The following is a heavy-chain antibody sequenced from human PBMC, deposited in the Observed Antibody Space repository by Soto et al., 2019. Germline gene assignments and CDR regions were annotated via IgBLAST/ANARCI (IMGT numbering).Heavy chain of an antibody. J-gene: IGHJ5*02. D-gene: IGHD1-26*01. Sequence: QVQLQESGPGLVKPSETLSLTCTVSGGSIRSYYWNWIRQPAGKGLEWIGRIHSSGSTNYNPSLKSRVTMSVDKSKNQFSLKLSSVTAADTAVYYCARAEGESSGKEWFDPWGQGTLVTVSS. CDR3: ARAEGESSGKEWFDP. V-gene: IGHV4-4*07. CDR2: IHSSGST. CDR1: GGSIRSYY.